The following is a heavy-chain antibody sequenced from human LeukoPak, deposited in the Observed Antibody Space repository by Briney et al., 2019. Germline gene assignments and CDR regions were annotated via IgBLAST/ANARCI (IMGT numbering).Heavy chain of an antibody. J-gene: IGHJ2*01. Sequence: GGSLRLSCAASGFSVSHNYLSWVRQAPGKGLEWVSVIYSGGSTSYADSVKGRFTISRDNSKNTLFLQMNSLRAEDTAVYYCAKARGSGYYSSFDLWGRGTLVTVSS. D-gene: IGHD6-19*01. CDR1: GFSVSHNY. V-gene: IGHV3-53*01. CDR2: IYSGGST. CDR3: AKARGSGYYSSFDL.